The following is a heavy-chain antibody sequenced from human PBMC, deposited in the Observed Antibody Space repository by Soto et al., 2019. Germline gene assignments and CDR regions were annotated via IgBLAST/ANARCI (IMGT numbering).Heavy chain of an antibody. J-gene: IGHJ4*02. V-gene: IGHV3-23*01. CDR3: AKFQYYDILTGYYDY. CDR1: GFTFSSYA. CDR2: ISGSGGST. Sequence: GGSLRLSCAASGFTFSSYAMSWVRQAPGKGLEWVSAISGSGGSTYYADSVKGRFTISRDNSKNTLYLQMNSLRAEDTAVYYCAKFQYYDILTGYYDYWGQGTLVTVSS. D-gene: IGHD3-9*01.